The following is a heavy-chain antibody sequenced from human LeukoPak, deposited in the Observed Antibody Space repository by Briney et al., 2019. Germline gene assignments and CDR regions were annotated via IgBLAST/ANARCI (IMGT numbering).Heavy chain of an antibody. Sequence: SETLSLTCTVSGGSISSSSYYWGWIRQPPGKGLEWIGSIYYSGSTYYNPSLKSRVTISVDTSKNQFSLKLSSVTAADTAVYSCLGFCRGGSCLFDYGGQGTLVTVSS. CDR3: LGFCRGGSCLFDY. J-gene: IGHJ4*02. CDR1: GGSISSSSYY. D-gene: IGHD2-15*01. V-gene: IGHV4-39*01. CDR2: IYYSGST.